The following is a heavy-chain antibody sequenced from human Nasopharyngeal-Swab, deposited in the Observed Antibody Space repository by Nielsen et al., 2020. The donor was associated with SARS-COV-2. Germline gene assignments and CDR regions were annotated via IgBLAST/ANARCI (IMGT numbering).Heavy chain of an antibody. J-gene: IGHJ4*02. CDR3: AKDLRGPYFF. Sequence: GESLKISCAASGFTFRTYGMSWVRQVPGKGLEWVSAISGSGDISGRGGSTYYADSVKGRFTISRDNSKNTVSLQMSSLGAEDTAVYYCAKDLRGPYFFWGQGTLVTVSS. CDR2: ISGSGDISGRGGST. CDR1: GFTFRTYG. V-gene: IGHV3-23*01. D-gene: IGHD2/OR15-2a*01.